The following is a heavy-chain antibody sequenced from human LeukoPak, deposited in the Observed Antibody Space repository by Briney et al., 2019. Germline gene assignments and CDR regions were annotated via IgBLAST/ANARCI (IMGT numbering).Heavy chain of an antibody. D-gene: IGHD3-10*01. CDR1: GGSISSGDYY. CDR3: ARGIYGSGSYYNG. Sequence: SETLSLTCTVSGGSISSGDYYWSWIRRPPGKGLEWIGYIYYSGSTYYNPSLKSRVTISVDTSKNQFSLKLSSVTAADTAVYYCARGIYGSGSYYNGWGQGTLVTVSS. J-gene: IGHJ4*02. CDR2: IYYSGST. V-gene: IGHV4-30-4*01.